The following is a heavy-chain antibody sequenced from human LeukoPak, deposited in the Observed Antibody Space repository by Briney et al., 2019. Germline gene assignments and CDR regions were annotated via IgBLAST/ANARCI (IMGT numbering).Heavy chain of an antibody. Sequence: ASVKVSCKASGGTFSSYAISWVRQAPGQGLEWMGGIILIFGTANYAQKFQGRVTITTDESTSTAYMELSSLRSEDTAVYYCARGSRSGSYHYYYMDVWGKGTTVTVSS. CDR3: ARGSRSGSYHYYYMDV. V-gene: IGHV1-69*05. CDR2: IILIFGTA. J-gene: IGHJ6*03. CDR1: GGTFSSYA. D-gene: IGHD3-10*01.